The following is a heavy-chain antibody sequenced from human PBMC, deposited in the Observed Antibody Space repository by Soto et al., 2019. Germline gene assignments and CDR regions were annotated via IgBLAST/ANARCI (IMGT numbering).Heavy chain of an antibody. CDR1: GFAFSNNS. J-gene: IGHJ4*02. V-gene: IGHV3-23*01. CDR2: VTNTGGDK. Sequence: TXVSLRLSCAACGFAFSNNSMSWVRQAPGKGLELVSIVTNTGGDKLYADSVKGRFIISRDNSKSTLYLQMNSLRAEDSAIYYCARASGERYPGSRVFVSWGQGTRVTASS. D-gene: IGHD3-10*01. CDR3: ARASGERYPGSRVFVS.